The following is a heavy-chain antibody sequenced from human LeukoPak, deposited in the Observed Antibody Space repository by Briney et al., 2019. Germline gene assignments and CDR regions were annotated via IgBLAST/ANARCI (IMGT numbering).Heavy chain of an antibody. D-gene: IGHD6-13*01. V-gene: IGHV4-34*01. CDR2: INHSGST. CDR3: ARVIAAAWNLFDY. J-gene: IGHJ4*02. CDR1: GGSFSGCY. Sequence: SETLSLTCAVYGGSFSGCYWSWIRQPPGKGLEWIGEINHSGSTNYNPSLKSRVTISVDTSKNQFSLKLSSVTAADTAVYYCARVIAAAWNLFDYWGQGTLVTVSS.